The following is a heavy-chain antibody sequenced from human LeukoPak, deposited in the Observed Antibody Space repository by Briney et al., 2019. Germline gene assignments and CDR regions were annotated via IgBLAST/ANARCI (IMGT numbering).Heavy chain of an antibody. Sequence: ASVKVSCKASGYTFTSYGISWVRQAPGQGLEWMGWISVYNGNTNYAQKIQGRVTMTTDTSTSPAYMELRSLRSDDPAVYYCARDHPGPYYYDSSVYDYGLDYRGQGTLVTVSS. J-gene: IGHJ4*02. V-gene: IGHV1-18*01. D-gene: IGHD3-22*01. CDR1: GYTFTSYG. CDR3: ARDHPGPYYYDSSVYDYGLDY. CDR2: ISVYNGNT.